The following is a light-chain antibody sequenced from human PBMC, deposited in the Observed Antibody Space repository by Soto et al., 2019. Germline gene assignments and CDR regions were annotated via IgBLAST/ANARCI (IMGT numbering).Light chain of an antibody. CDR2: GAS. CDR1: QSVTIS. Sequence: EIVMTQSPATLSVSPGERATLSCRASQSVTISLAWYQQKPGQAPTLLIYGASSRAAGTPVRFSGSGSGTAFTLTISSLQYEDFAVYYCQQYNDCPRTFGQGTKLEIK. J-gene: IGKJ2*01. V-gene: IGKV3-15*01. CDR3: QQYNDCPRT.